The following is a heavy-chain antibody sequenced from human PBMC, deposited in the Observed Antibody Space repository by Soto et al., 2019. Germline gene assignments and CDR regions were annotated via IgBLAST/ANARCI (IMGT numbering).Heavy chain of an antibody. D-gene: IGHD6-13*01. Sequence: EASVKVSCKASGYTFTSYYMHWVRQAPGQGLEWMGIINPSGGSTSYAQEFQGRVTMTRDTSTSTVYVELSSLRSEDTAVYYCARTRQAAAGFDYWGQGTLVTVSS. CDR1: GYTFTSYY. CDR2: INPSGGST. CDR3: ARTRQAAAGFDY. J-gene: IGHJ4*02. V-gene: IGHV1-46*03.